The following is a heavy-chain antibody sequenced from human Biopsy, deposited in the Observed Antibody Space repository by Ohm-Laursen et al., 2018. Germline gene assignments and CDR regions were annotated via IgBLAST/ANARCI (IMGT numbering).Heavy chain of an antibody. CDR3: ARGPHSGSHSCFDY. Sequence: SVKVSCKASGGSTSSYAIGWVRQAPGQGLEWMGGIIPVFGTPKCAQKFQGRVTITADESTSTSYMELSSLTTEDTAIYYCARGPHSGSHSCFDYWGRGTLVTVSS. D-gene: IGHD1-26*01. CDR1: GGSTSSYA. CDR2: IIPVFGTP. J-gene: IGHJ4*02. V-gene: IGHV1-69*13.